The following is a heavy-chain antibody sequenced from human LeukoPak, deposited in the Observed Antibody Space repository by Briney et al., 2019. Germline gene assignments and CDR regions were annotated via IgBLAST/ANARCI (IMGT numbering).Heavy chain of an antibody. CDR1: GFTFSTYA. V-gene: IGHV3-64*01. CDR3: ARDVSTGWSYYLDY. D-gene: IGHD6-19*01. Sequence: GGSLRLSCAASGFTFSTYALHWVRQAPGKGLEYVAAISSNGINTYYANSVKGRFTVSRDNSKNALYLQMGGLRTEDMAVYYCARDVSTGWSYYLDYWGQGTLVTVSS. CDR2: ISSNGINT. J-gene: IGHJ4*02.